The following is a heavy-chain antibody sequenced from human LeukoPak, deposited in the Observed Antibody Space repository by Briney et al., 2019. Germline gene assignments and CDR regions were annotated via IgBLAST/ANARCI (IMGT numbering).Heavy chain of an antibody. D-gene: IGHD2-2*02. CDR2: IYYSGST. V-gene: IGHV4-59*01. CDR3: ARTGYCSSASCYTASRLYYYYYMDV. CDR1: GGSISSYY. J-gene: IGHJ6*03. Sequence: SETLSLTCTVSGGSISSYYWSWIRQPPGKGLEWIGYIYYSGSTNYNPSLKSRVTISVDTSKNQFSLKLSSVTAADTAVYYCARTGYCSSASCYTASRLYYYYYMDVWGKGTTVTVSS.